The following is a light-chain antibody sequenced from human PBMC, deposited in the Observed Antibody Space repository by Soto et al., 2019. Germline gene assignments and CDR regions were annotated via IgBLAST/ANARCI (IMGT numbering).Light chain of an antibody. J-gene: IGKJ5*01. CDR2: GAS. V-gene: IGKV3-15*01. Sequence: EIVLTQSPDTLSLSPWERATLSCMASQSISSTYLAWFQQKPGQTPRLLISGASTGATGIPARFSGSGSGTEFILTISSLQSEDFAVYYCQQYNNWPPITFGQGTRLEIK. CDR1: QSISSTY. CDR3: QQYNNWPPIT.